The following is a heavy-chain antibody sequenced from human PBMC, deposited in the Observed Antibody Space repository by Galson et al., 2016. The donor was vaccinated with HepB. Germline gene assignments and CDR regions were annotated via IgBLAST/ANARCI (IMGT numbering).Heavy chain of an antibody. CDR2: IWTDGSNK. V-gene: IGHV3-33*06. CDR1: AFTFSNYG. CDR3: AKSKGGVRSYYFDY. Sequence: SLRLSCAASAFTFSNYGMHWVRQAPGKGLEWVAGIWTDGSNKYYGDSVKGRFTISRDNSKNTLYLQMNSLRAEDTAVYYCAKSKGGVRSYYFDYWGKGNLVTVSA. D-gene: IGHD2-8*01. J-gene: IGHJ4*02.